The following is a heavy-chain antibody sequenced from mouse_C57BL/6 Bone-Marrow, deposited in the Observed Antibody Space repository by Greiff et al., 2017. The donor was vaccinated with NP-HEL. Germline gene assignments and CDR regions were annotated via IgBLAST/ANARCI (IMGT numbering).Heavy chain of an antibody. CDR2: ISSGSSTI. CDR3: ARATVVGDHYAMDY. Sequence: EVKLMESGGGLVKPGGSLKLSCAASGFTFSDYGMHWVRQAPEKGLEWVAYISSGSSTIYYADTVKGRFTISRDNATNTLFLQRTSLRSEDTAMYYCARATVVGDHYAMDYWGQGTSVTVSS. D-gene: IGHD1-1*01. CDR1: GFTFSDYG. J-gene: IGHJ4*01. V-gene: IGHV5-17*01.